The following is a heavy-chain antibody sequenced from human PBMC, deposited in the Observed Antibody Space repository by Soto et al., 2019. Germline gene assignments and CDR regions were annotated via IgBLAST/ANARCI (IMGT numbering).Heavy chain of an antibody. CDR2: INAGNGNT. J-gene: IGHJ5*02. Sequence: ASVKVSCKASGYTFTSYAMHWVRQAPGQRLEWMGWINAGNGNTKYSQKFQGRVTITRDTSASTAYMELSSLTSEGTAVYYCAREKWGSGSRWLDPWGQGTLVTVSS. V-gene: IGHV1-3*01. D-gene: IGHD6-19*01. CDR1: GYTFTSYA. CDR3: AREKWGSGSRWLDP.